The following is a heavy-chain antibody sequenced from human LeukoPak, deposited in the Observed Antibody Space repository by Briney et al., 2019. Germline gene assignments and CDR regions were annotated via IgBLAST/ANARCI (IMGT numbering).Heavy chain of an antibody. D-gene: IGHD3-22*01. CDR3: AREDYYDSSGLDY. Sequence: PGGSLRLSCAASGFTFSGFAMSWVRQTPGEGLEWVSGISGSGGGGGTYYADSLKGRFTISRDNSKNTLYLQMNSLRDEDTAVYYCAREDYYDSSGLDYWGQGTLVTVSS. V-gene: IGHV3-23*01. CDR2: ISGSGGGGGT. J-gene: IGHJ4*02. CDR1: GFTFSGFA.